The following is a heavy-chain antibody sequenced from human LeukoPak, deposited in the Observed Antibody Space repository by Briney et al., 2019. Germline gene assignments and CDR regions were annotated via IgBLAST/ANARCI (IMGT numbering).Heavy chain of an antibody. J-gene: IGHJ6*03. CDR2: IHTSAST. CDR1: GVSINTDFYY. Sequence: PSETLSLTCTVSGVSINTDFYYWIWLRQPAGKGLEGIVRIHTSASTNYNPSLKSRVSISIDTSKNQVSLNLRSVTAADTAVYYCAKNRRGIAPPGNYYYYMDVWGKGTTVTISS. CDR3: AKNRRGIAPPGNYYYYMDV. D-gene: IGHD6-13*01. V-gene: IGHV4-61*02.